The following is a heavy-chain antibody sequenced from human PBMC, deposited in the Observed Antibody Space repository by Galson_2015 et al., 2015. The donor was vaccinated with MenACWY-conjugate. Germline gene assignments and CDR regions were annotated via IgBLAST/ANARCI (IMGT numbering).Heavy chain of an antibody. CDR3: ERPGGDYQPRTFLDY. CDR2: IIPVFHTT. Sequence: SVKVSCKASGDSFNTYSFNWIRQAPGQGPEWLGGIIPVFHTTDYAQRFQGRLTITADESTSTVYMELSSLRSDDTAIYYCERPGGDYQPRTFLDYWGQGTLVPVS. J-gene: IGHJ4*02. V-gene: IGHV1-69*13. D-gene: IGHD4-17*01. CDR1: GDSFNTYS.